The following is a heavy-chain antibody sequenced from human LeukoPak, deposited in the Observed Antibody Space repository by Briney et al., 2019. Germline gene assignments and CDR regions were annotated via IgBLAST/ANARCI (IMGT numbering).Heavy chain of an antibody. Sequence: PGGSLRLSCAASGFTFSSYSMLWVRQAPGKGLEWVSYISSSSSTIYYADSVKGRFTISRDNAKNSLYLQMNTLRAEDTAAYYCARDRHKYNYDSGGYPPYWGQGTLVTVSS. D-gene: IGHD3-22*01. CDR1: GFTFSSYS. J-gene: IGHJ4*02. CDR2: ISSSSSTI. V-gene: IGHV3-48*01. CDR3: ARDRHKYNYDSGGYPPY.